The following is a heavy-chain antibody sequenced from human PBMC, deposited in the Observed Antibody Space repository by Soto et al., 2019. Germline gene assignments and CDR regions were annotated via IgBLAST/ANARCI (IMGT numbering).Heavy chain of an antibody. CDR2: IYHTGTT. V-gene: IGHV4-30-4*01. Sequence: QVQLQESGPGLVKPSQTLSLTCTVSGGSISNVGYFWSWIRQPPGKGLEWIGFIYHTGTTYYNSFLRIRVSISIDTSKSQFSLKLNSVTAADTAVYYCARVMAAMQNWLDPWGQGTLVTVSP. D-gene: IGHD2-2*01. CDR3: ARVMAAMQNWLDP. CDR1: GGSISNVGYF. J-gene: IGHJ5*02.